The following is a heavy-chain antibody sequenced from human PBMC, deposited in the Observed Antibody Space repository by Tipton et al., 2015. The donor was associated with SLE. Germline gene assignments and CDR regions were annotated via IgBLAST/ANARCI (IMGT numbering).Heavy chain of an antibody. J-gene: IGHJ4*02. V-gene: IGHV1-69*13. CDR1: GGTFSSYA. D-gene: IGHD3-3*01. Sequence: QLVQSGAEVKKPGSSVKVSCKASGGTFSSYAVSWVRQAPGQGLEWMGRIIPIFGTANYAQKFQGRVTITADESTSTAYMELSSLRSEDTAVYYCARDVRWSGNPSGFDYWGQGTLVTVSS. CDR2: IIPIFGTA. CDR3: ARDVRWSGNPSGFDY.